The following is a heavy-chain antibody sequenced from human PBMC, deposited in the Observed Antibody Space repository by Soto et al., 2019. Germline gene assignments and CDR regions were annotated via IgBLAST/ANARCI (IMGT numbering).Heavy chain of an antibody. D-gene: IGHD5-18*01. CDR3: ARRYGSCFDY. CDR1: GGSISSYY. J-gene: IGHJ4*02. Sequence: QVQLQESGPGLVKPSETLSLTCTVSGGSISSYYWSWIRQPPGKGLEWIGYIYYSGSTNYNPSLNSRVTIPVDTSKSQSPLKLSSVTAADTAVYYCARRYGSCFDYWGQGTLVTVSS. V-gene: IGHV4-59*08. CDR2: IYYSGST.